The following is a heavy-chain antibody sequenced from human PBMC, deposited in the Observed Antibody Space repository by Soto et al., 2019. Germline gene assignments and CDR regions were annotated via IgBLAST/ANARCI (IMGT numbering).Heavy chain of an antibody. CDR1: GFTFSSYD. CDR3: ARSLGYCSGGSCRDTIGAFDI. V-gene: IGHV3-13*01. CDR2: IGTAGDT. D-gene: IGHD2-15*01. J-gene: IGHJ3*02. Sequence: EVQLVESGGGLVQPGGSLRLSCAASGFTFSSYDMHWVRQATGKGLEWVSAIGTAGDTYYPGSVKGRFTISRENDKNSLYLQMSSRRAGDTALYYCARSLGYCSGGSCRDTIGAFDIWGQGTMVTVSS.